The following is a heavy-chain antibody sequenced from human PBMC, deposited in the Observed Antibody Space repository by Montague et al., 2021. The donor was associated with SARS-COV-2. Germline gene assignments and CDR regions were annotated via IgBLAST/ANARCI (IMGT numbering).Heavy chain of an antibody. CDR3: ARRGWFGELL. CDR2: IYYSGST. CDR1: GGSIGSSSNY. V-gene: IGHV4-39*01. J-gene: IGHJ4*02. Sequence: SETLSLTCSVSGGSIGSSSNYWGWIRQPPGKGLEWIGNIYYSGSTHYKSSLKSRVTISVDTSKNQFSLKLSSVTAADTAVYYCARRGWFGELLWGQGTLVTVSS. D-gene: IGHD3-10*01.